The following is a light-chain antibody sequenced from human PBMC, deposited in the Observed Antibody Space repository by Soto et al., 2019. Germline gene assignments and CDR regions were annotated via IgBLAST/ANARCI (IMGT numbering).Light chain of an antibody. J-gene: IGLJ1*01. Sequence: QSVLTQPAAVSGSPGQSITISCTGSSSDVGDYNYVSWYQQHPDSAPQLMIYEVNNRPSGVSNRFSGSKSGNTASLTISGLQAEDEADYYCGSYTSSGTLVFGTGTKVTVL. V-gene: IGLV2-14*01. CDR3: GSYTSSGTLV. CDR1: SSDVGDYNY. CDR2: EVN.